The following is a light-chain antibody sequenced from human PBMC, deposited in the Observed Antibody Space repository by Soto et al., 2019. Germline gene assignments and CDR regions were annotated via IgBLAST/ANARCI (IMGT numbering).Light chain of an antibody. V-gene: IGLV2-23*01. Sequence: QSALTQPASVSGSPGQSITISCTGTSSDVGSYNLVSWYQQHPGKAPKFMIYAGTKRPSGVSNRFSGSKSGNTAALTISGLQAEDEADYYCCSYAGSRHYVFGAGTKVTLL. CDR2: AGT. J-gene: IGLJ1*01. CDR3: CSYAGSRHYV. CDR1: SSDVGSYNL.